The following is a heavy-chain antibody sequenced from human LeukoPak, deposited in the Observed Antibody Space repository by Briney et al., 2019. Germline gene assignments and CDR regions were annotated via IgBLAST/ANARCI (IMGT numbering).Heavy chain of an antibody. V-gene: IGHV4-61*02. CDR3: ARVPAPRYYYDSSGYSSDY. CDR2: IYTSGST. D-gene: IGHD3-22*01. Sequence: SETLSLTCTVSGGSISSGSYYWSWIRQPAGKGLEWIGRIYTSGSTNYNPSLKSRVTISVDTSKNQFSLKLSSVTAADTAVYYCARVPAPRYYYDSSGYSSDYWGQGTLVTVSS. CDR1: GGSISSGSYY. J-gene: IGHJ4*02.